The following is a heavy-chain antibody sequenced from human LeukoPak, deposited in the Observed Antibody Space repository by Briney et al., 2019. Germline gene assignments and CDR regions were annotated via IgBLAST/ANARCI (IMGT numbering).Heavy chain of an antibody. CDR1: GYTFTGYY. D-gene: IGHD3-10*01. V-gene: IGHV1-2*04. J-gene: IGHJ4*02. CDR3: ARDRPLDADDYYGFYYFDY. CDR2: INPNSGGT. Sequence: ASVTVSCKASGYTFTGYYMHWVRQAPGQGLEWMGWINPNSGGTNHAQKFQGWVTMTRDTSISTAYMELSRLRSDDTAVYYCARDRPLDADDYYGFYYFDYWGQGTLVTVSS.